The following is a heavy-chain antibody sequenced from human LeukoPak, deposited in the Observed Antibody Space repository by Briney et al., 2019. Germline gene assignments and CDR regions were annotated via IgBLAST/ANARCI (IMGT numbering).Heavy chain of an antibody. CDR1: GFTFSSYG. J-gene: IGHJ4*02. Sequence: GGSLRLSCAASGFTFSSYGMHWVRQAPGKGLEWVAFIRYDGSNKYYADSVKGRFTISRDNSKNTVHMQMDSLRPEDTAVYHCAREPYYYDLWGQGTLVTVSS. V-gene: IGHV3-30*02. CDR3: AREPYYYDL. CDR2: IRYDGSNK.